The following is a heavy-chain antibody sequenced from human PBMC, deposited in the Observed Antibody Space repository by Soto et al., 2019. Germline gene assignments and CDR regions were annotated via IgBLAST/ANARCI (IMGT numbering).Heavy chain of an antibody. J-gene: IGHJ4*02. CDR2: IGTAGDT. CDR1: GFTFSNYD. V-gene: IGHV3-13*01. CDR3: ARGRLISLYYFDY. D-gene: IGHD2-15*01. Sequence: PGGSLRLSCAASGFTFSNYDMHWVRQVTGKGLEWVSTIGTAGDTYYPGSVKGRFTISRENAKNSLCLQMNSLRAEDTAVYYCARGRLISLYYFDYWGQGTLVTVSS.